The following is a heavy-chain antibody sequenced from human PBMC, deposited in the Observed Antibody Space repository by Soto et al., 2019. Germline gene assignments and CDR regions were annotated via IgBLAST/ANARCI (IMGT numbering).Heavy chain of an antibody. CDR3: ATSGGGWYLY. CDR1: GYTFSSYD. CDR2: LNPNSGDT. D-gene: IGHD6-19*01. J-gene: IGHJ4*02. V-gene: IGHV1-8*01. Sequence: QVQLVQSGAEVKKPGASVKVSCKASGYTFSSYDINWVRQATGQGLEWMGWLNPNSGDTGYAQKFQGRVALTRNTSINTDYIGLSSLTSDDTAVYYCATSGGGWYLYWGQGTLVTVSS.